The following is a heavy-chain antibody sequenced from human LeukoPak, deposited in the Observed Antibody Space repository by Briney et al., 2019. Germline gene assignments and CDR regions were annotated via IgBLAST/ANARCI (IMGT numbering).Heavy chain of an antibody. V-gene: IGHV3-30-3*01. J-gene: IGHJ4*02. D-gene: IGHD3-10*01. CDR2: ISYDGSNK. CDR3: ARLYYYGSGSYYSGYFDY. CDR1: GFAFSSYA. Sequence: GGSLRLSCAASGFAFSSYAMHWVRQAPGKGLEWVAVISYDGSNKYYADSVKGRFTISRDNSKNTLYLQMNSLRAEDTAVYYCARLYYYGSGSYYSGYFDYWGQGTLVTVSS.